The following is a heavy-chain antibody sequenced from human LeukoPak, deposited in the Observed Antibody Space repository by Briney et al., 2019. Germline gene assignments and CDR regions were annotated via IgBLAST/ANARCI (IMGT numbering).Heavy chain of an antibody. CDR1: GYTFTGYY. CDR2: INPNSGGT. V-gene: IGHV1-2*02. D-gene: IGHD3-3*01. J-gene: IGHJ4*02. CDR3: ARGYYDFWSGYYTGNYCFAY. Sequence: ASVKVSCKASGYTFTGYYMHSVRQAPGQGLEWMGWINPNSGGTNYAQKFQGRVTMTRDTSISTAYMELSRLRSDDTAVYYCARGYYDFWSGYYTGNYCFAYWGQGTLVTVSS.